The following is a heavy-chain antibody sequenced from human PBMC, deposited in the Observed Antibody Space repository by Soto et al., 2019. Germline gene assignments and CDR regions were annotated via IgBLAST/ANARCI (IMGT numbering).Heavy chain of an antibody. V-gene: IGHV3-23*01. D-gene: IGHD6-13*01. J-gene: IGHJ4*02. Sequence: EVQLLQSGGGLVQPGGSQRLSCAASGFTFSTYGMSWVRQAPGMGLEWVSSIGGSGGSTYYADSVKGRFTISRDNSKNTLFVQMNSLRAEDTAVYYCAKREIAAAGSRFFDYWGQGSLVTVAS. CDR1: GFTFSTYG. CDR3: AKREIAAAGSRFFDY. CDR2: IGGSGGST.